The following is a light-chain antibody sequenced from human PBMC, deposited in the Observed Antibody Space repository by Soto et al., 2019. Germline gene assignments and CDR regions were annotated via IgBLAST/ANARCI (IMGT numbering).Light chain of an antibody. J-gene: IGLJ3*02. CDR3: SSYTTSTTWV. CDR1: NSDVGGYNY. V-gene: IGLV2-14*01. CDR2: EVS. Sequence: QSVLTQPASVSGSPGQSIAISCTGTNSDVGGYNYVSWYQHHPGKAPKLMIYEVSNRPSGVSNRFSGSKSGNTASLTISGLLAEDEADYYCSSYTTSTTWVFGGGTKVTVL.